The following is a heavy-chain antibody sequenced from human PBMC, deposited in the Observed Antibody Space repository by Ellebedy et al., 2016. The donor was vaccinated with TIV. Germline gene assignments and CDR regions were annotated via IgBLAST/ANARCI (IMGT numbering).Heavy chain of an antibody. V-gene: IGHV3-21*01. CDR3: ARLGRGSGPYYYGMDV. D-gene: IGHD3-10*01. CDR1: GFTFSSYS. CDR2: ISSSSSYI. Sequence: GESLKISCAASGFTFSSYSMNWVRQAPGKGLEWVSSISSSSSYIYYADSVKGRFTISRDNAKNSLYLQMNSLRAEDTAVYYCARLGRGSGPYYYGMDVWGQGTTVTVSS. J-gene: IGHJ6*02.